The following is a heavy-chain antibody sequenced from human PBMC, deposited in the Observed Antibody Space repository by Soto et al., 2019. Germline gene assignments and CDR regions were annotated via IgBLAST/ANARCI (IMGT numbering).Heavy chain of an antibody. Sequence: QITLKESGPTLVEPTQTLTLTCAFSGFSLTTRAVGVGWIRQPPGKAMEWLAVIYWDDDKRYSPSLKSRVTITKDTSKKQVVLTMTNMDPVDTAPYYCALTATSGTCAFDYWGQGILVTVSS. J-gene: IGHJ4*02. D-gene: IGHD1-26*01. CDR3: ALTATSGTCAFDY. V-gene: IGHV2-5*02. CDR1: GFSLTTRAVG. CDR2: IYWDDDK.